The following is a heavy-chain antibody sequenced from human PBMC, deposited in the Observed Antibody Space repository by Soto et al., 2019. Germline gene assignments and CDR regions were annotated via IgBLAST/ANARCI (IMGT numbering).Heavy chain of an antibody. CDR3: ARDGLIRGAIIGNFDY. V-gene: IGHV1-2*02. J-gene: IGHJ4*02. CDR1: GYTFTDYY. D-gene: IGHD3-10*01. CDR2: INPNSGGT. Sequence: QVQLVQSGAEVKKPGASVKVSCKASGYTFTDYYMHWVRQAPGQGLEWMGWINPNSGGTNYAQKFQGRVTMTRDTSISTAYMEVSRLRSDDTAVYYCARDGLIRGAIIGNFDYWGQGTLVTVSS.